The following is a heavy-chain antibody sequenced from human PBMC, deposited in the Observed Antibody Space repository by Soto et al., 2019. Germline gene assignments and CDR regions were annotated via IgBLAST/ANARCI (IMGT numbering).Heavy chain of an antibody. Sequence: PARTLTPAFTFSGFSRSTTGRGVGWFRQPPGKTVEWFALIYWNDDKRYRPSLKSRLTITKDASKTTVVLTMTKMDPVDTDTYNCEHTVDRNHWFDPWGQGTLVTVYS. CDR1: GFSRSTTGRG. CDR2: IYWNDDK. J-gene: IGHJ5*02. CDR3: EHTVDRNHWFDP. V-gene: IGHV2-5*01. D-gene: IGHD2-15*01.